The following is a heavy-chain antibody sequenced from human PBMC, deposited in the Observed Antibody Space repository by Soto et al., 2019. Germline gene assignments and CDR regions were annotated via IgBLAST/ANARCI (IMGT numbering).Heavy chain of an antibody. D-gene: IGHD2-8*01. Sequence: EVQLLESGGGLVQPGGSLRLSCAASGFTFSSYAMSWVRQAPGKGLEWVSAISGSGGSTYYADSVKGRFTISRDNSKNTLYLQMNSLRAEDTAVYYCARALDAIDLIGDDYWGQGTRVTVSS. V-gene: IGHV3-23*01. CDR2: ISGSGGST. CDR3: ARALDAIDLIGDDY. J-gene: IGHJ4*02. CDR1: GFTFSSYA.